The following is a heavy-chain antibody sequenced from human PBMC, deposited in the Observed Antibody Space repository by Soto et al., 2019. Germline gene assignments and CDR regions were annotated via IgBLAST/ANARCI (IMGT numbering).Heavy chain of an antibody. CDR2: IRSDGTVR. D-gene: IGHD3-10*01. CDR1: GFTFSNHD. CDR3: ASKRFADFDY. Sequence: GSLRLSCAASGFTFSNHDMHWVRQAPGKGLEWVAVIRSDGTVRNYAESVKGRFTISRDNSKNTLYLEMNSLRVEDTALYYCASKRFADFDYWGQGNLVTVSS. V-gene: IGHV3-33*01. J-gene: IGHJ4*02.